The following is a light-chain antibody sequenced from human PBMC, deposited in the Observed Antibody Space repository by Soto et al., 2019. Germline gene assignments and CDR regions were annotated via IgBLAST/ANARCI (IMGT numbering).Light chain of an antibody. J-gene: IGKJ1*01. CDR1: QTVSNN. CDR2: GVS. Sequence: ETLMTQSPATLSVSPGARATLFCRASQTVSNNLAWYQQKPGQAPRLLTFGVSARATGVPARFSGSGSGTLFTLAISSLQSEDFGVYYCQQYNKWPWTFGQGTKVEVK. CDR3: QQYNKWPWT. V-gene: IGKV3-15*01.